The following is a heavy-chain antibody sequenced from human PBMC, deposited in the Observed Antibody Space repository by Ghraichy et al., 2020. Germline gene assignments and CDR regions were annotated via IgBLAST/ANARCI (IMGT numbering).Heavy chain of an antibody. Sequence: ASVKVSCKASGYRFTSYDINWVRQATVQGLEWMGWMNPNRGNTGYAQKYQGRVTMTRNTSISTAYMELSSLGSEDTAIYYCARDGIAAGAPYYYYYYGMDVWGQGTTVTVAS. V-gene: IGHV1-8*01. D-gene: IGHD6-13*01. CDR3: ARDGIAAGAPYYYYYYGMDV. J-gene: IGHJ6*02. CDR2: MNPNRGNT. CDR1: GYRFTSYD.